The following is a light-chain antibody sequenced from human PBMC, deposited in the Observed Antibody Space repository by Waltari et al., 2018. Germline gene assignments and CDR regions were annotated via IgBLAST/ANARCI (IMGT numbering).Light chain of an antibody. CDR1: QSVVHSPVNKDY. Sequence: DIVMTQSPDSLAVSLGERATINCKSTQSVVHSPVNKDYLAWFQQRPGQPPKLLIYWASTRESGVPDRFSGSGSGTDFTLTISSLQAEDVAVYYCQQYHSPPYTFGQGTKLEIK. V-gene: IGKV4-1*01. CDR3: QQYHSPPYT. J-gene: IGKJ2*01. CDR2: WAS.